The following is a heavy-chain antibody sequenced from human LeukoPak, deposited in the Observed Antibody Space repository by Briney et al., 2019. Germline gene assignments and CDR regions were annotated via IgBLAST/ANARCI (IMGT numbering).Heavy chain of an antibody. D-gene: IGHD3-10*01. Sequence: LSLTCTVSGGSISSGDYYWSWIRQPPGKGLEWVSSISSSSSYIYYADSVKGRFTISRDNAKNSLYLQMNSLRAEDTAVYYCARDERRWFGELSIRAYGMDVWGQGTTVTVSS. CDR2: ISSSSSYI. V-gene: IGHV3-11*06. CDR1: GGSISSGDYY. J-gene: IGHJ6*02. CDR3: ARDERRWFGELSIRAYGMDV.